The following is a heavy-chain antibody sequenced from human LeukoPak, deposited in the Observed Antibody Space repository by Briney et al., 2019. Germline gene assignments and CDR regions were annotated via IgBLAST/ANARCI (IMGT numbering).Heavy chain of an antibody. J-gene: IGHJ6*02. CDR3: ARGNYHAMDV. CDR2: MGGSGTSI. V-gene: IGHV3-21*01. Sequence: GGSLRLSCETSGFTFRTYAMNWVRQAPGKGLEWVSSMGGSGTSIYYADSVKGRFTISRDNAKNSLYLQMNSLRAEDTAVYYCARGNYHAMDVWGQGTTVTVSS. CDR1: GFTFRTYA.